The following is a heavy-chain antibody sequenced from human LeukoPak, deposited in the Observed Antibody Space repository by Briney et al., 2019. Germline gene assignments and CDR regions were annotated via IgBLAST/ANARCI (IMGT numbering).Heavy chain of an antibody. CDR1: GFTFSSYG. D-gene: IGHD3-22*01. CDR2: IYTSGST. J-gene: IGHJ4*02. V-gene: IGHV4-4*07. Sequence: GSLRLSCAASGFTFSSYGMSWIRQPAGKGLEWIGRIYTSGSTNYNPSLKSRVTMSVDTSKNQFPLKLSSVTAADTAVYYCARDRYYYDSSGYLFDYWGQGTLVTVSS. CDR3: ARDRYYYDSSGYLFDY.